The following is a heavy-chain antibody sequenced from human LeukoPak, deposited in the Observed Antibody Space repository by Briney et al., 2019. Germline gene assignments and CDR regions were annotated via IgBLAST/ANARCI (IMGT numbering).Heavy chain of an antibody. D-gene: IGHD3-9*01. V-gene: IGHV3-23*01. CDR2: ITGSGNTT. Sequence: GGSLRLSCAASGFIFRNYAMSWVRQAPGKGLEWVSSITGSGNTTYHADSVKDRFTISTDNSKNTLYVEMNTLRAEDTAVYYCAKWADYDILTGYYVSDFWGQGTLVTVSS. J-gene: IGHJ4*02. CDR1: GFIFRNYA. CDR3: AKWADYDILTGYYVSDF.